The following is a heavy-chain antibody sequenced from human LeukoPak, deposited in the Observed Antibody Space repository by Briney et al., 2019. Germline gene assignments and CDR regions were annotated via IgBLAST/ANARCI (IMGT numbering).Heavy chain of an antibody. J-gene: IGHJ4*02. CDR2: IYSGGGGST. D-gene: IGHD4-11*01. CDR1: GFTVSSNY. V-gene: IGHV3-53*01. CDR3: ARDGVDYSFDY. Sequence: GGSLRLSCAASGFTVSSNYMNWVRQAPGKGLEWVSVIYSGGGGSTYYADSVKGRFTISRGNSKNTLYLQMNSLRAEDTAVYYCARDGVDYSFDYWGQGTLVTVSS.